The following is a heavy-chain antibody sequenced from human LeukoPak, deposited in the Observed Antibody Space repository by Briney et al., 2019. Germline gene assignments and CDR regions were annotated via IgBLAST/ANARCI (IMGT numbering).Heavy chain of an antibody. CDR2: IYHSGST. D-gene: IGHD3-22*01. CDR1: GYAISSGYY. J-gene: IGHJ4*02. CDR3: ARDPSGYYPHFDX. Sequence: PSETLSLTCTVSGYAISSGYYWGWIRQPPGKGLEWIGSIYHSGSTFYNPSLKSRVTMSVDTSKNQFSMRLSSVTAADTAVYYCARDPSGYYPHFDXXXQGTLVTVSS. V-gene: IGHV4-38-2*02.